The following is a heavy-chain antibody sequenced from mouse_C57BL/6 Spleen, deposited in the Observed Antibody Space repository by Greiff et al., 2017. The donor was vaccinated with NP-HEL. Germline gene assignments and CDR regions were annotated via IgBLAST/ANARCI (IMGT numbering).Heavy chain of an antibody. CDR3: AKTGSSFWYFDV. CDR1: GFSLTSYG. Sequence: VKLMESGPGLVQPSQSLSITCTVSGFSLTSYGVHWVRQSPGKGLEWLGVIWRGGSTDYNAAFMSRLSITKDNSKSQVFFKMNSLQADDTAIYYCAKTGSSFWYFDVWGTGTTVTVSS. CDR2: IWRGGST. V-gene: IGHV2-5*01. J-gene: IGHJ1*03. D-gene: IGHD1-1*01.